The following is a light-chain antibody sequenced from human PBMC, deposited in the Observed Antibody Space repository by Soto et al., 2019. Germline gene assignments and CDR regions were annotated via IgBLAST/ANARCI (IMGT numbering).Light chain of an antibody. CDR3: QQRSNF. V-gene: IGKV3-11*01. Sequence: ETVLTQSPATLSLSPGETATLSCGASQNIMDYLIWYQQKPGQAPRLLIYDAYSRATGVPARFSGSGFGTDFTLIINNLEPEDFAVYYCQQRSNFFGPGTKVDIK. J-gene: IGKJ3*01. CDR1: QNIMDY. CDR2: DAY.